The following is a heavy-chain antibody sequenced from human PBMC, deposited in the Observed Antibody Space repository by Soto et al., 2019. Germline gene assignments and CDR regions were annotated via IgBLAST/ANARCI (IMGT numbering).Heavy chain of an antibody. Sequence: ASVKVSCKASGYTFTNCGIAWARQAPGQGLEWMGWISPYKGNTHYAQKFQGRVTMTTDTSTSTAYMELRSVRSDDTAVYCCARDLDGSGSYYTDYWGQGTLVTVSS. CDR2: ISPYKGNT. V-gene: IGHV1-18*01. J-gene: IGHJ4*02. CDR1: GYTFTNCG. D-gene: IGHD3-10*01. CDR3: ARDLDGSGSYYTDY.